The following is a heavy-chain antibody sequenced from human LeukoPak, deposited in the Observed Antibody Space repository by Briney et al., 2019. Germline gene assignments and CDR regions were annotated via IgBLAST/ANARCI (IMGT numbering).Heavy chain of an antibody. J-gene: IGHJ4*02. CDR1: GGSFSGYY. CDR2: ITHSGGA. CDR3: AGDPYYGDYAFFDS. Sequence: SETLSLTCAVYGGSFSGYYWIWIRQPPGKGLEWIGEITHSGGANYNPSLERRVSISLDTSKNQFSLNLSSVTAADTAVYYCAGDPYYGDYAFFDSWGQGTLVTVSS. D-gene: IGHD4-17*01. V-gene: IGHV4-34*01.